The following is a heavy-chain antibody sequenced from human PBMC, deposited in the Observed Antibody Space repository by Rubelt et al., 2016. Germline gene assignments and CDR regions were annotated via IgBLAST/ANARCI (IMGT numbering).Heavy chain of an antibody. J-gene: IGHJ4*02. CDR2: ISSSSSYI. Sequence: LEWVSSISSSSSYIYYADSVKGRFTISRDNAKNSLYLQMNSLRAEDTAVYYCARSPHTIFGVVTPYYFDSWGQGTLVTVSS. V-gene: IGHV3-21*01. D-gene: IGHD3-3*01. CDR3: ARSPHTIFGVVTPYYFDS.